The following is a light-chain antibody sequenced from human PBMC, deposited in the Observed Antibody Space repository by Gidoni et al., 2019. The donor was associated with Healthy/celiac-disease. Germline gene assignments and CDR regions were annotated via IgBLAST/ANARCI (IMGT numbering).Light chain of an antibody. V-gene: IGKV1-39*01. J-gene: IGKJ1*01. Sequence: DVQMTQSPSSLSASVGDRVTITVRASQSISSYLNWYQQKPGKAPKLLIYAASSLQSGVPSRFSGSGSGTDFTLTISSLQPEDFATYYCQQSYSTPPTFXQXTKVEIK. CDR3: QQSYSTPPT. CDR1: QSISSY. CDR2: AAS.